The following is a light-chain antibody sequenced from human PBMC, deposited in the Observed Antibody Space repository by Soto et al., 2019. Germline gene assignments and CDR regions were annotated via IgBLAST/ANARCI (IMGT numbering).Light chain of an antibody. V-gene: IGLV2-23*02. Sequence: QSALTQPASVSGSPGQSITISCTGTSSDVGSYNLVSWYQQYPGKAPKLMIYEVYKRPSGVSNRFSASKSGNTASLTISGLHTEDEADYYCCSYASSRTYVFGTGTKVTVL. CDR2: EVY. CDR3: CSYASSRTYV. CDR1: SSDVGSYNL. J-gene: IGLJ1*01.